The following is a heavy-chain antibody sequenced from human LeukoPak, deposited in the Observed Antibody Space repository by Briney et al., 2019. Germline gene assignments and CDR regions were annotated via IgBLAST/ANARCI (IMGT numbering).Heavy chain of an antibody. CDR1: EFTFSNYA. J-gene: IGHJ5*02. CDR2: ISGVGGST. CDR3: AKGSGINHYHWIDP. D-gene: IGHD1-14*01. Sequence: GGSLRLSCAASEFTFSNYAMNCVRQAPGKALEGVSGISGVGGSTYYADSVKVRFTISRDNSKNTLYLQMDSLRAEDTALYYCAKGSGINHYHWIDPWGQGTLVTVAS. V-gene: IGHV3-23*01.